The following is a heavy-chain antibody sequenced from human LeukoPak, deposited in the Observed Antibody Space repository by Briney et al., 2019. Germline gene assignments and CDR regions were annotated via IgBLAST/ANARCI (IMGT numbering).Heavy chain of an antibody. V-gene: IGHV3-48*03. J-gene: IGHJ4*02. CDR1: GFSFSTYE. D-gene: IGHD2-2*01. CDR2: ISRSSSAT. Sequence: PGGSLRLSCAASGFSFSTYEMSWVRQAPGKGLEWVSYISRSSSATYYADSVKGRFTVSRDNAKNSLYLQMNSLRAEDTAVYYCSSLPLVGASYSFDYWGQGTLVTVSS. CDR3: SSLPLVGASYSFDY.